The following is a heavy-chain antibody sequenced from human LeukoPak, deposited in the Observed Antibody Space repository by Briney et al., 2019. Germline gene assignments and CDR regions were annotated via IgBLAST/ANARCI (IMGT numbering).Heavy chain of an antibody. V-gene: IGHV3-48*03. Sequence: GGSLRLSCAASGLTFSYFEMNWVRQAPGKGLELVSYISSSGSPKYYADSVKGRFTISRDNAKNSLYLQMNSLTAEDTAIYYCAREGRYYGSGSHRDGFDIWGQGTMVTVSS. CDR1: GLTFSYFE. CDR2: ISSSGSPK. CDR3: AREGRYYGSGSHRDGFDI. D-gene: IGHD3-10*01. J-gene: IGHJ3*02.